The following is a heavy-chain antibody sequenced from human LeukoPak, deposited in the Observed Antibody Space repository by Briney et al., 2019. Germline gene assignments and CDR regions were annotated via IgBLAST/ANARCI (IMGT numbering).Heavy chain of an antibody. CDR3: VTALTRDSSGWYVIDY. J-gene: IGHJ4*02. CDR2: IYYSGST. D-gene: IGHD6-19*01. Sequence: SETLSLTCTVSGGSISSSSYYWGWIRQPPGKGLEWIGSIYYSGSTYYNPSLKSRVTISVDTSKNQFSLWLTSVTAADTAVYYCVTALTRDSSGWYVIDYWGQGTLVTVSS. CDR1: GGSISSSSYY. V-gene: IGHV4-39*01.